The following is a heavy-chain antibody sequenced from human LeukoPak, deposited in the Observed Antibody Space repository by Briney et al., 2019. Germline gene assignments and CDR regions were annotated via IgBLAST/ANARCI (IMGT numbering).Heavy chain of an antibody. CDR1: GFTFSSYS. CDR2: ISSSSSYI. J-gene: IGHJ4*02. V-gene: IGHV3-21*01. CDR3: ARGYYDYVWGSYLGFDY. Sequence: KSGGSLRLSCAASGFTFSSYSMNWVRQAPGKGLEWVSSISSSSSYIYYADSVKGRFTISRDNAKNSLYLQMNSLRAEDTAVYYCARGYYDYVWGSYLGFDYWGQGTLVTVS. D-gene: IGHD3-16*02.